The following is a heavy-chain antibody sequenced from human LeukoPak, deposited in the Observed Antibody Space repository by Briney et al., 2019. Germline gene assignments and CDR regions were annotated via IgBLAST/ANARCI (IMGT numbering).Heavy chain of an antibody. CDR3: VCALLTPMVFDY. CDR2: IYPGDSDT. J-gene: IGHJ4*02. D-gene: IGHD5-18*01. Sequence: GESLKISCETSGYSFTNSWIAWVRQMPGKGLEWMGIIYPGDSDTRYSPSFQGRVTISVDKSISTAYLQWSSLKASDTAMYYCVCALLTPMVFDYWGQGTLVSVSS. V-gene: IGHV5-51*01. CDR1: GYSFTNSW.